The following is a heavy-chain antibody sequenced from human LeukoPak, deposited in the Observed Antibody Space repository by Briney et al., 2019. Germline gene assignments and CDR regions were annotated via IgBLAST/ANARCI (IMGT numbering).Heavy chain of an antibody. D-gene: IGHD1-1*01. CDR3: VGRKSTTPNWFDP. CDR2: TYYSGGT. V-gene: IGHV4-39*01. J-gene: IGHJ5*02. Sequence: SQTLSLTCTVSGGSVNSGSSYWGWIRQSPWKGLEWIGTTYYSGGTFYNSSLKSRVTISVDTSKNQFSLKLSSVTAADTAIYYCVGRKSTTPNWFDPWGQGTLVTVSS. CDR1: GGSVNSGSSY.